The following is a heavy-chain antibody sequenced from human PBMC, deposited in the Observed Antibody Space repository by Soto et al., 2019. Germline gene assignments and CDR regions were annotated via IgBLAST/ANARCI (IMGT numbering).Heavy chain of an antibody. CDR2: IIPILDVE. V-gene: IGHV1-69*02. J-gene: IGHJ4*02. Sequence: ASVKVSCKASGGTFSSSTISWVRQAPGQGLEWMGRIIPILDVEKYTQRFQGRVTISADKSTSTAYMELSSLRSEDTAVYYCARSSYDTYAGSKNHFDYWGQGTLVTVSS. CDR1: GGTFSSST. CDR3: ARSSYDTYAGSKNHFDY. D-gene: IGHD3-16*01.